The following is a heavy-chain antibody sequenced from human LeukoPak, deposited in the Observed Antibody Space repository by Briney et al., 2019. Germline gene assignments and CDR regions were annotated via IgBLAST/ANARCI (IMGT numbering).Heavy chain of an antibody. CDR2: ISSNGGST. J-gene: IGHJ4*02. V-gene: IGHV3-64*01. CDR3: ASSYDSSGYYFL. Sequence: PGGSLRLSCAASGFTFSSYAMHWVRQAPGKGLEYVSAISSNGGSTYYANSVKGRFTISRDNSKNTLYLQMGSLRAEDMAVNYCASSYDSSGYYFLWGQGTLVTVSP. D-gene: IGHD3-22*01. CDR1: GFTFSSYA.